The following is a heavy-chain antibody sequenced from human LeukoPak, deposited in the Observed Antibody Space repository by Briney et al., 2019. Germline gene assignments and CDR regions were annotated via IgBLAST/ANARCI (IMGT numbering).Heavy chain of an antibody. CDR1: GFTFSSYS. J-gene: IGHJ6*02. CDR3: AKPKAAAKFYYGMDV. CDR2: ITGSGGTT. Sequence: PGGSLRLSCAASGFTFSSYSMNWVRQAPGKGLEWVSAITGSGGTTYYADSVKGRFTISRDKSKNTLYLQMNSLRAEDMAVYYCAKPKAAAKFYYGMDVWGQGTTVTVSS. D-gene: IGHD6-13*01. V-gene: IGHV3-23*01.